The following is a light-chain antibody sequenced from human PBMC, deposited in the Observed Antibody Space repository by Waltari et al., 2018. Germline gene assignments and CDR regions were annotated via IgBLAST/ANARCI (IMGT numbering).Light chain of an antibody. V-gene: IGLV2-8*01. Sequence: QSALTPPPSASGSPGQAVAISCTGTSSDVGGYKYDSWYQQHPGKAPKLIIGQVTKRPSGVPDRLSGSNSGNTASLTVSGLQAEDEADYYCSSYAGSNNLVFGTGTKVTVL. J-gene: IGLJ1*01. CDR2: QVT. CDR1: SSDVGGYKY. CDR3: SSYAGSNNLV.